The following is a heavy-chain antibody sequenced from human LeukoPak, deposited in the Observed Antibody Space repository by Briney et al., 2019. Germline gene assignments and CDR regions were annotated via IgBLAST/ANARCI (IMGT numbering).Heavy chain of an antibody. CDR1: GYTFTSYG. CDR3: ASLATFYYDSSGKDFDY. D-gene: IGHD3-22*01. V-gene: IGHV1-18*01. J-gene: IGHJ4*02. Sequence: ASVKVSCKASGYTFTSYGISWVRQAPGQGLEWMGWISAYNGNTNYAQKLQGRVTMTTDTSTSTAYMELRSLRSDDTAVYYCASLATFYYDSSGKDFDYWGQGTLVTVSS. CDR2: ISAYNGNT.